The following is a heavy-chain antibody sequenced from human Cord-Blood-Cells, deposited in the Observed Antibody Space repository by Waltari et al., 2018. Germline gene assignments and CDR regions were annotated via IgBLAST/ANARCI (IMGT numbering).Heavy chain of an antibody. CDR2: INHSGST. V-gene: IGHV4-34*01. D-gene: IGHD3-10*01. CDR3: AIAPYYYGSGSYTFDY. Sequence: QVQLQQWGAGLLKPSETLSLTCAVYGGSFSGYYWSWIRQPPGKGLEGIGEINHSGSTNYNPSLKSRVTISVDTSKNQFSLKLSSVTAADTAVYYCAIAPYYYGSGSYTFDYWGQGTLVTVSS. J-gene: IGHJ4*02. CDR1: GGSFSGYY.